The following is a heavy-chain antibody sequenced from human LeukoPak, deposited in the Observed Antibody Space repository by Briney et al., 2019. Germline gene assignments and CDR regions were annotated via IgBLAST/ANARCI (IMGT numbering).Heavy chain of an antibody. CDR3: ARGGHVRVYDNSAYYGHE. V-gene: IGHV1-18*01. D-gene: IGHD3-22*01. J-gene: IGHJ4*02. CDR2: ISAYNGNT. CDR1: GYTFTSYG. Sequence: ASVKVSCKASGYTFTSYGISWVRQAPGQGLEWMGWISAYNGNTNYAQRFQGRVTMTRDMSTSTVYMELSSLRSEDTAIYYCARGGHVRVYDNSAYYGHEWGQGTLVTVSS.